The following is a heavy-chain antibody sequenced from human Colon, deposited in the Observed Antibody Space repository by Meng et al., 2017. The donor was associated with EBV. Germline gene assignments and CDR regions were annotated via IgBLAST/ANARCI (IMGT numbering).Heavy chain of an antibody. CDR2: IDDSGNI. CDR1: GGPFSGFY. D-gene: IGHD3-22*01. Sequence: QGPLQERGAGPLKPSETLSLTCTVYGGPFSGFYWNGIRQSPGKGLEWIGEIDDSGNIIYNPSLKSRVTISGDTSKNQFSLNVSSVTAADTAVYYCARSRWLLLQLWGQGTLVTVSS. V-gene: IGHV4-34*01. CDR3: ARSRWLLLQL. J-gene: IGHJ4*02.